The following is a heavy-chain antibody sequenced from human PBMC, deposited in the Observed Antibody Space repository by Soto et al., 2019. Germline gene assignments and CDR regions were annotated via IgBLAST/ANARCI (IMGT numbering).Heavy chain of an antibody. D-gene: IGHD3-10*01. CDR2: ISWNSGSI. V-gene: IGHV3-9*01. J-gene: IGHJ4*02. CDR1: GFTFDDYA. CDR3: AKGGVWFGELSRSYFDY. Sequence: GGSLRLPCAASGFTFDDYAMHWVRQAPGKGLEWVSGISWNSGSIGYADSVKGRLTISRDNAKNSLYLQMNSLRAEDTALYYCAKGGVWFGELSRSYFDYWGQGTLVTVSS.